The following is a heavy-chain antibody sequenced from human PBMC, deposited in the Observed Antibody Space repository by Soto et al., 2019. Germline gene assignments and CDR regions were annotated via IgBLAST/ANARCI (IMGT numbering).Heavy chain of an antibody. CDR2: ISGSGGST. V-gene: IGHV3-23*01. CDR3: AKPCGYYNPTLFDC. D-gene: IGHD3-9*01. Sequence: HPGESLRLSCAASGFTFSSYAMSWVRQAPGKGLEWVSAISGSGGSTYYADSVKGRFTISRDNSKNTLYLQMNSLRAEDTAVYYCAKPCGYYNPTLFDCWGQGTLVTVSS. J-gene: IGHJ4*02. CDR1: GFTFSSYA.